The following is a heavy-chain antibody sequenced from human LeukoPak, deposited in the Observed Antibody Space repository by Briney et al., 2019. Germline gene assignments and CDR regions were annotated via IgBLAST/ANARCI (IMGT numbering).Heavy chain of an antibody. J-gene: IGHJ5*02. Sequence: SETLSLTCAVYGGSFSGYYWTGFRQPPAEGLEWIGEINHSGSSNYNPSLKSRVTISVDTSKNHLSLKLNSVTAADTAVYYCARLSLLPQHITMVRGVHPWGQGTLVTVSS. CDR3: ARLSLLPQHITMVRGVHP. CDR2: INHSGSS. V-gene: IGHV4-34*01. D-gene: IGHD3-10*01. CDR1: GGSFSGYY.